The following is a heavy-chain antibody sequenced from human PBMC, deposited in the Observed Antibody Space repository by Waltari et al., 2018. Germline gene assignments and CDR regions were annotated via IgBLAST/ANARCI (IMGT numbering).Heavy chain of an antibody. CDR1: GFTFSSYG. CDR2: IRYDGSNK. Sequence: QVQLVESGGGVVQPGGSLRLSCAASGFTFSSYGMHWVRQAPGKGLEWVAFIRYDGSNKYYADSVKCRVTISRDKSKNTLYLQMNSLRAEDTAVYYCAKEAVVMITFGGVIDYWGQGTLVTVSS. J-gene: IGHJ4*02. CDR3: AKEAVVMITFGGVIDY. V-gene: IGHV3-30*02. D-gene: IGHD3-16*01.